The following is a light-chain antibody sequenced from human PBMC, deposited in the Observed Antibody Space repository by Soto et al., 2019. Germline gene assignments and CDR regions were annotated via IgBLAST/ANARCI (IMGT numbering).Light chain of an antibody. CDR2: GAS. V-gene: IGKV3-15*01. Sequence: EIVMTQSPATLSVSPGERATLSCRASQSVGSNLAWYQQKPGQAPRLLMYGASTRATAIPARFSGSGSGTEFTLTISSLQSEDFAVYYCQQYNNWPPVTFGQGTKVDI. J-gene: IGKJ1*01. CDR1: QSVGSN. CDR3: QQYNNWPPVT.